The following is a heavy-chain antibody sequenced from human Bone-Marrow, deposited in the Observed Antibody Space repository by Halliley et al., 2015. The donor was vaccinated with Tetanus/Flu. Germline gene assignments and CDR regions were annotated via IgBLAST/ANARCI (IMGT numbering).Heavy chain of an antibody. CDR1: GFTFSIFD. CDR2: ITGGGGTT. CDR3: AKDSSGWGNFDY. D-gene: IGHD6-19*01. Sequence: CAASGFTFSIFDMNWVRQAPGKGLEWVSRITGGGGTTDYADSVKGRFAISRDNSKNTLYLQMNSLRAEDTALYYCAKDSSGWGNFDYWGQGTLVTVSS. V-gene: IGHV3-23*01. J-gene: IGHJ4*02.